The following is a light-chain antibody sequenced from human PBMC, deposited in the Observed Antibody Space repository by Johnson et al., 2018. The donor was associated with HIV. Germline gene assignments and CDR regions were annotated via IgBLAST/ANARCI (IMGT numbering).Light chain of an antibody. CDR1: SSNIGNNY. V-gene: IGLV1-51*02. J-gene: IGLJ1*01. Sequence: QSVLTQPPSVSAAPGQKVTISCSGSSSNIGNNYVSWYQQLPGTAPKLLIYENNKRPSGIPDRFSGSKSGTSATLGITGLQTGDEADYCCGTWDSSLSARVFGTGTNVTVL. CDR2: ENN. CDR3: GTWDSSLSARV.